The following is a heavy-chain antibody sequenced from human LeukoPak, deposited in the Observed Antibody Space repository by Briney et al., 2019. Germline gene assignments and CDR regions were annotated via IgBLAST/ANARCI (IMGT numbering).Heavy chain of an antibody. Sequence: SETLSPTCTVSGGSISSSSYYWGWIREPPGKGLEWIGSIYYSGSTYYNSSLKSRVTISVDTSKNQFSVKLRAVTAADKAVYYCAREPRILAFDIWGQGTMVTVSS. J-gene: IGHJ3*02. V-gene: IGHV4-39*02. CDR1: GGSISSSSYY. CDR2: IYYSGST. CDR3: AREPRILAFDI.